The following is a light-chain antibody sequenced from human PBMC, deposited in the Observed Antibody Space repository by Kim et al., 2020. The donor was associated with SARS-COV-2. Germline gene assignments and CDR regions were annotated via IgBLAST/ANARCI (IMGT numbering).Light chain of an antibody. CDR3: QQYYSIPFT. CDR2: WAS. J-gene: IGKJ3*01. Sequence: ATINGKSSLSVLYSSKNRNYLAWYQQKPGQPPKLLIHWASTRESGVPDRFSGSGSGTDVTLTISSLQAEDVAVYYCQQYYSIPFTFGPGTKVDI. V-gene: IGKV4-1*01. CDR1: LSVLYSSKNRNY.